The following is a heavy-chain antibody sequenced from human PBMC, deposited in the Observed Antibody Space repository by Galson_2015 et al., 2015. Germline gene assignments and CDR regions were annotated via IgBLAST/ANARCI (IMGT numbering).Heavy chain of an antibody. D-gene: IGHD3-10*01. CDR1: GFTFSSYA. J-gene: IGHJ6*03. CDR2: ISGSGGST. V-gene: IGHV3-23*01. Sequence: ALRLSCAASGFTFSSYAMSWVRQAPGKGLEWVSAISGSGGSTYYADSVKGRFTISRDNSKNTLYLQMNSLRAEDTAVYYCAKASCYGSRSGYYYYMDVWGKGTTVTVFS. CDR3: AKASCYGSRSGYYYYMDV.